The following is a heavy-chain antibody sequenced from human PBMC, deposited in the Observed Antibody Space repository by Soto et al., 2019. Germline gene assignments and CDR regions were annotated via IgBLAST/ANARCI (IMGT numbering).Heavy chain of an antibody. J-gene: IGHJ4*02. Sequence: QVQLVQSGAVVKKPGASVKVSCKASGYTLTSYHINWVRQAPGQGLEWMGWMDPNSGDTGNTQKFQGRVTMTRDISRGTAYMELSNLRSEDTAVYYCARQGSQYGSGNYVHWGQGTLVTVSS. V-gene: IGHV1-8*01. CDR3: ARQGSQYGSGNYVH. CDR1: GYTLTSYH. D-gene: IGHD3-10*01. CDR2: MDPNSGDT.